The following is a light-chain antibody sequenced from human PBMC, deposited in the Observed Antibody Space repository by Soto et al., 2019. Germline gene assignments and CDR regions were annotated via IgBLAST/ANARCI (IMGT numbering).Light chain of an antibody. CDR2: GAS. CDR1: QSVSSSY. Sequence: EIVLIQSPGTLSLSPGERATLSCRASQSVSSSYLAWYQQKPGQAPRLLIYGASSRATGIPDRFSGSGSGTDFTLTISRLEPEDFAVYYCQQYGSPRFTFGPGTKVDIK. V-gene: IGKV3-20*01. J-gene: IGKJ3*01. CDR3: QQYGSPRFT.